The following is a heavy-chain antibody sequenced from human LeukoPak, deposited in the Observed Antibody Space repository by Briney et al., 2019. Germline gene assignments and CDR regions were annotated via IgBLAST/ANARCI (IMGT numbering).Heavy chain of an antibody. CDR1: GGSFSGYY. CDR2: INHSGST. Sequence: SSETLSLTCAVYGGSFSGYYWSWIRQPPGKGLEWIGEINHSGSTNYNPSLKSRVTISVDTSKSQFSLKLSSVTAADTAVFYCARGGEGYHYGSASQDYWGQGTLVTVSS. V-gene: IGHV4-34*01. D-gene: IGHD3-10*01. CDR3: ARGGEGYHYGSASQDY. J-gene: IGHJ4*02.